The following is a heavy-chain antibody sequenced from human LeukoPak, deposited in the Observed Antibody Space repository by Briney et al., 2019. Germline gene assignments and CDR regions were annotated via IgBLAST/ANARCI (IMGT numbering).Heavy chain of an antibody. J-gene: IGHJ4*02. CDR3: AKLHGGYYSY. CDR1: GFTFDDYA. Sequence: GGSLRLSCAASGFTFDDYAMHWVRQAPGKGLEWVSGISRNSGSIGYADSVKGRFTISRDNAKNSLYLQMNSLRAEDTALYYCAKLHGGYYSYWGQGTLVTVSS. D-gene: IGHD3-22*01. V-gene: IGHV3-9*01. CDR2: ISRNSGSI.